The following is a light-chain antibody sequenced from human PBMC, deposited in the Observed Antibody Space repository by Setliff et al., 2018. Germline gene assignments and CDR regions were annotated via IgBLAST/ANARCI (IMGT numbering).Light chain of an antibody. V-gene: IGLV2-14*01. J-gene: IGLJ1*01. Sequence: QSALTQPASVSGSPGQSITISCTGSSSDIGGYNYVSWYQQHPGKAPKLMIYDVNERPSGVSNRFSGSKSGNTASLTISGLQAEDEAEYYCCSYAGSYTYVFGTGTKVTVL. CDR1: SSDIGGYNY. CDR3: CSYAGSYTYV. CDR2: DVN.